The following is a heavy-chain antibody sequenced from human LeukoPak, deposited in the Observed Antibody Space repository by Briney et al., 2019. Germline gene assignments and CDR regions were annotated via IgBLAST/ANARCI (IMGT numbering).Heavy chain of an antibody. Sequence: GGSLRLSCAASGFTFSSYAMSWVRQAPGKGLEWVSVVSGSGGSTYYADSVKGRFTISRDNSKNMLYLQMSSLRAEDTAVYYCAKDLSGFGLFDPWGQGTLVTVSS. V-gene: IGHV3-23*01. CDR1: GFTFSSYA. CDR3: AKDLSGFGLFDP. CDR2: VSGSGGST. D-gene: IGHD3-10*01. J-gene: IGHJ5*02.